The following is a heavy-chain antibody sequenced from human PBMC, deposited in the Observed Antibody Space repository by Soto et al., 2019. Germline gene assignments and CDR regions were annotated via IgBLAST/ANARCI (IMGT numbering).Heavy chain of an antibody. CDR1: GYTFTSYG. Sequence: GASVKVSCKASGYTFTSYGISWVRQAPGQGLEWMGWISAYNGNTNYAQKLQGRVTMTTDTSTSTAYMELSSVTAADTAVYYCARHRGYYDILTGYYTELNFDYWGQGTLVTVSS. CDR3: ARHRGYYDILTGYYTELNFDY. J-gene: IGHJ4*02. CDR2: ISAYNGNT. D-gene: IGHD3-9*01. V-gene: IGHV1-18*01.